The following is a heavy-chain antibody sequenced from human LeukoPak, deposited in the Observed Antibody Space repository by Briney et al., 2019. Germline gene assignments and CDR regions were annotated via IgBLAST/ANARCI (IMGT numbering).Heavy chain of an antibody. CDR1: GFTFSDYY. CDR3: ARRSIAPSEDLDY. CDR2: ISSSSSYT. V-gene: IGHV3-11*06. Sequence: PGGSLRLSCAASGFTFSDYYMSWIRQAPGKGLEWVSYISSSSSYTHYADSVKGRFTISRDNAKNSLYLQMNSLRAEDTAVYYCARRSIAPSEDLDYWGQGTLVTVSS. J-gene: IGHJ4*02. D-gene: IGHD6-6*01.